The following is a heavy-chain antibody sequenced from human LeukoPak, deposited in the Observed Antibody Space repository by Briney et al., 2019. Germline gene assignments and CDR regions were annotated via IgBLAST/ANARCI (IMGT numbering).Heavy chain of an antibody. CDR1: GGSISSYY. J-gene: IGHJ6*03. CDR3: ARAEYSSGGGEPYYMDV. CDR2: IYYSGST. D-gene: IGHD6-19*01. V-gene: IGHV4-59*01. Sequence: SETLSLTCTVSGGSISSYYWSWIRQPPGKGLEWIGYIYYSGSTNYNPSLKSRVTISVDTSKNQFSLKLSSVTAADTAVYYCARAEYSSGGGEPYYMDVWGKGTTVTVSS.